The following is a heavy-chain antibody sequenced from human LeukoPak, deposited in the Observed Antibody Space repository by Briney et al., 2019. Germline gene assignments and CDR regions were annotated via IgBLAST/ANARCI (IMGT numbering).Heavy chain of an antibody. CDR1: GGSISSGGYY. V-gene: IGHV4-31*03. CDR2: IYYSGST. D-gene: IGHD3-22*01. Sequence: SETLSLTCTVPGGSISSGGYYWSWIRQHPGKGLEWIGYIYYSGSTYYNPSLKSRVTISVDTSKNQFSLKLSSVTAADTAVYYCARMPLGYYDSSGYSFFDYWGQGTLVTVSS. CDR3: ARMPLGYYDSSGYSFFDY. J-gene: IGHJ4*02.